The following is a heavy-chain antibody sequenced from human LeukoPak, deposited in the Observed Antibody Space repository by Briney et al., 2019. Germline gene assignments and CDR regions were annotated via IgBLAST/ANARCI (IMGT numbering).Heavy chain of an antibody. D-gene: IGHD4-23*01. V-gene: IGHV4-34*01. CDR3: ARVKVVTPIWFDP. J-gene: IGHJ5*02. Sequence: PSETLSLTCTVSGGSISGYYWSWIRQPPGEGLEWIGEINHSGSTNYNPSLKSRVTISVDTSKNQFSLKLSSVTAADTAVYYCARVKVVTPIWFDPWGQGTLVTVSS. CDR2: INHSGST. CDR1: GGSISGYY.